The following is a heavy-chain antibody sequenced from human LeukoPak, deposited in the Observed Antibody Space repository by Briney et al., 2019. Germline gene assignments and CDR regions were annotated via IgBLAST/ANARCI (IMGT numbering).Heavy chain of an antibody. J-gene: IGHJ5*02. V-gene: IGHV4-59*08. CDR1: GGSITNYY. CDR2: VDYSGNT. Sequence: SETLSLTCSVSGGSITNYYWTWIRQPPGKALEWVGHVDYSGNTNYNPSLKSRVTISLDTSKTHFSLKVDSVPAADTAIYYCARLFRRTWFDPWGQGTLVIVS. CDR3: ARLFRRTWFDP. D-gene: IGHD3-9*01.